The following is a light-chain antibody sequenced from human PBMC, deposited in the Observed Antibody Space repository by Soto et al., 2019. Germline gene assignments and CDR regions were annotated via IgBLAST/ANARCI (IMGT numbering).Light chain of an antibody. J-gene: IGKJ4*01. CDR1: QGISSY. V-gene: IGKV1-9*01. CDR2: DAS. CDR3: QQLNTYPLT. Sequence: DIPLTQSPSFLSASVGDRVTITCRASQGISSYLAWYQQKPGKAPKVLIYDASSLQSGVPSRFSGSGSGTEFTLTISRLQPEDFATYYCQQLNTYPLTFGGGTKVEI.